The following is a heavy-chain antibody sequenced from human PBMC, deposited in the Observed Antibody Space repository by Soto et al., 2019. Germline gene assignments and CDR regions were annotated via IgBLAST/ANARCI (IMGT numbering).Heavy chain of an antibody. CDR2: IYYSGST. CDR3: DRDERLPGGYYYGMDF. D-gene: IGHD1-1*01. J-gene: IGHJ6*02. CDR1: GGCMNGNNYY. V-gene: IGHV4-30-4*01. Sequence: SETLSLTCTVAGGCMNGNNYYWGWIRQPPGKGLEWIGYIYYSGSTYYNPSLKSRVSISIDTSKNQFSLRLSSVTAADTAVYYCDRDERLPGGYYYGMDFWGQGTTVT.